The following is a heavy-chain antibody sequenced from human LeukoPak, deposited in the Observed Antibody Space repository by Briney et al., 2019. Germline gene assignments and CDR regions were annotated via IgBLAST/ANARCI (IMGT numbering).Heavy chain of an antibody. J-gene: IGHJ4*02. CDR1: GYSFTNYW. CDR3: ARAGYSYGFESSWLGS. Sequence: GESLKISCKGSGYSFTNYWIGWVRQMPGKGLEWMGIIYPGDSDTRYSPSFQGQVTISADKSISTAYLQWSSLKASDTAMYYCARAGYSYGFESSWLGSWGQGTLVTVSS. D-gene: IGHD5-18*01. V-gene: IGHV5-51*01. CDR2: IYPGDSDT.